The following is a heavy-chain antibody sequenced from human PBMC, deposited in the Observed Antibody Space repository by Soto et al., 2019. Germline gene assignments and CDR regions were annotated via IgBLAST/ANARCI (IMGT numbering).Heavy chain of an antibody. CDR1: GGSISSGGYY. D-gene: IGHD3-22*01. V-gene: IGHV4-31*03. J-gene: IGHJ5*02. Sequence: PSETLSLTCTVSGGSISSGGYYWSWIRQHPGKGLEWIGYIYYSGSTYYNPSLKSRVTISVDTSKNQFSLKLSSVTAADTAVYYCARDRSHDSSGYYPSHNWFDPWGQGTLVTVSS. CDR2: IYYSGST. CDR3: ARDRSHDSSGYYPSHNWFDP.